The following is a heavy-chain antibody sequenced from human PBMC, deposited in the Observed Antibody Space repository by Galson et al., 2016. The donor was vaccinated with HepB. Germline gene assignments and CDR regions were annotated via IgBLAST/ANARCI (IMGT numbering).Heavy chain of an antibody. D-gene: IGHD1-26*01. V-gene: IGHV4-61*02. CDR3: ARDVLGEGNIGWFDP. CDR2: VYSSGST. J-gene: IGHJ5*02. Sequence: TLSLTCTVSGGSISSGAYYWSWIRQPAGRGLEWIGRVYSSGSTNYNPSLKSRVTISLDTSKNQFSLKLTSVTAADTAVYYCARDVLGEGNIGWFDPWGQGTLVTVSS. CDR1: GGSISSGAYY.